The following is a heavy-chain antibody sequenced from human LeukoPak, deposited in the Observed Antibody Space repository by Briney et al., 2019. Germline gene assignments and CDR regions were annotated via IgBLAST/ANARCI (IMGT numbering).Heavy chain of an antibody. J-gene: IGHJ5*02. D-gene: IGHD4-11*01. CDR3: ARTFSTVTSNWFDP. CDR1: GYTFTGYH. Sequence: ASVKVSCKASGYTFTGYHMHWVRQAPGQGLEWMGWINPDSGGTDYAQKFQGRVTMTRDTSISTAYMELSRLRSDDTAVYYCARTFSTVTSNWFDPWGQGTLVTVSS. V-gene: IGHV1-2*02. CDR2: INPDSGGT.